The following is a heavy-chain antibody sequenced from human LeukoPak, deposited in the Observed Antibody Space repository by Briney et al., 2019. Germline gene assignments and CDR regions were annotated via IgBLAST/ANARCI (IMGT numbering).Heavy chain of an antibody. V-gene: IGHV4-38-2*01. CDR3: ARLGSSSLYYYYYMDV. J-gene: IGHJ6*03. CDR1: GFTFSSCAM. Sequence: GSLRLSCAASGFTFSSCAMSWVRQAPGKGLEWIGSIYYSGNTYYNASLKSQVSISIDTSKNQFSLKLSSVTAADTAVYYCARLGSSSLYYYYYMDVWGKGTTVTVSS. D-gene: IGHD6-6*01. CDR2: IYYSGNT.